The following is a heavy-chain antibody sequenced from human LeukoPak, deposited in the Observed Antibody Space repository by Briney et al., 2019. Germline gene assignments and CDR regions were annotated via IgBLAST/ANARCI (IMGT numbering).Heavy chain of an antibody. CDR1: GGTFSSYA. CDR2: IIAIFGTA. Sequence: ARVSCKASGGTFSSYAISWGRQAPGEGVEWGGEIIAIFGTANYAQKFQGRVTITTDESTSTAYMELSSLRSEDTAVYYCARAHPNGGNLHAWFDPWGQGTLVTVSS. D-gene: IGHD4-23*01. J-gene: IGHJ5*02. V-gene: IGHV1-69*05. CDR3: ARAHPNGGNLHAWFDP.